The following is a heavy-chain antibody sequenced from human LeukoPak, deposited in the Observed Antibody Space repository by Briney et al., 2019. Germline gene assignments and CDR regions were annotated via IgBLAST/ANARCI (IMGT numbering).Heavy chain of an antibody. CDR3: TADWGYYGSGRYGTDV. Sequence: GGSLRLSCAASGFTFDAFGMTWVRQAPGRGLEWVGRIKSNSAGGATDYAPPVKGRFTISRDDSQNTLYLQMNSLKPEDTAVYSCTADWGYYGSGRYGTDVWGQGTTVIVSS. V-gene: IGHV3-15*01. D-gene: IGHD3-10*01. J-gene: IGHJ6*02. CDR1: GFTFDAFG. CDR2: IKSNSAGGAT.